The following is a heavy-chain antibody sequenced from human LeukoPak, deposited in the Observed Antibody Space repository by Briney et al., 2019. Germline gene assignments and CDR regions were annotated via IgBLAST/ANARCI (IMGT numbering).Heavy chain of an antibody. J-gene: IGHJ5*02. CDR2: IYYSGST. CDR3: ARYHLGYCTNGVCLSWFDP. D-gene: IGHD2-8*01. V-gene: IGHV4-39*01. Sequence: SETLSPTCTVSGGSISSSSYYWGWIRQPPGKGLEWIGSIYYSGSTYYNPSLKSRVTISVDTSKNQFSLKLSSVTAADTAVYYCARYHLGYCTNGVCLSWFDPWGQGTLVTVSS. CDR1: GGSISSSSYY.